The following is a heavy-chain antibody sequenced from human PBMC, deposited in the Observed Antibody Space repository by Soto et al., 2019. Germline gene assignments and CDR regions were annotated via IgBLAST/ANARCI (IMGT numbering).Heavy chain of an antibody. J-gene: IGHJ6*03. CDR2: IWYDGSNK. CDR1: GFTFSSYG. D-gene: IGHD3-10*01. V-gene: IGHV3-33*01. CDR3: ARDLRIRGVPAKIYYYYMDV. Sequence: PWGSLRLSCAASGFTFSSYGMHWVRQAPGKGLEWVEVIWYDGSNKYYADSVKGRFTISRDNSKNTLYLQMNSLRAEDTAVYYCARDLRIRGVPAKIYYYYMDVWGKGTTVTVSS.